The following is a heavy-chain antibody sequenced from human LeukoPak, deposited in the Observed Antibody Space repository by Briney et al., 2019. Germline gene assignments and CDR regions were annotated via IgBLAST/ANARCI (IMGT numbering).Heavy chain of an antibody. D-gene: IGHD3-10*01. Sequence: SGTLSLTCAVSGGSISSNNWWSWVRQPPRKGLEWIGEIYHSGSTDYNPSLESRVTISVDKSKNQFSLKLSSVTAADTAVYYCARGFYGSGSYSSPGFHAFDIWGQGTMVTVSS. CDR3: ARGFYGSGSYSSPGFHAFDI. CDR1: GGSISSNNW. V-gene: IGHV4-4*02. CDR2: IYHSGST. J-gene: IGHJ3*02.